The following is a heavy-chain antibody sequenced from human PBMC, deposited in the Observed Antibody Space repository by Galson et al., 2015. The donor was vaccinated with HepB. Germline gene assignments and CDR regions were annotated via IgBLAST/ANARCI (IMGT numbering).Heavy chain of an antibody. CDR3: AREGYDFWSGYGDPTNDAFDI. CDR2: MNPNSGNT. J-gene: IGHJ3*02. V-gene: IGHV1-8*01. CDR1: GYTFTSYG. Sequence: SVKVSCKASGYTFTSYGINWVRQATGQGLEWMGWMNPNSGNTGYAQKFQGRVTMTRNTSISTAYMELSSLRSEDTAVYYCAREGYDFWSGYGDPTNDAFDIWGQGTMVTVSS. D-gene: IGHD3-3*01.